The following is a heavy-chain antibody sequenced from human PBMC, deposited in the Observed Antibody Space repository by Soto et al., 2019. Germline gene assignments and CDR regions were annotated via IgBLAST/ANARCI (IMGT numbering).Heavy chain of an antibody. D-gene: IGHD1-26*01. Sequence: EVQLVESGGGLVQPGGSLRLSCAASGFTFSSYWMSWVRQAPGKGLEWVANFKQDETEKYYVDSVKGRFTIARDNAKNSLYLQMNSLRAEDTAVYYCARLVSAAANDYWGQGTLVTVSS. CDR1: GFTFSSYW. J-gene: IGHJ4*02. CDR2: FKQDETEK. V-gene: IGHV3-7*04. CDR3: ARLVSAAANDY.